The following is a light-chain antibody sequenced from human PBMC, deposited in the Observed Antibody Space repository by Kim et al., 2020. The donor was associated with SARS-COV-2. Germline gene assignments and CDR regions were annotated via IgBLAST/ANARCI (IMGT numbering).Light chain of an antibody. V-gene: IGLV2-14*04. Sequence: GQSIAISCTGTKNDIGPYKCVSWYQKHPDKAPKLIIYDVSDRPSGVSDRFSGSKSGNTASLTISGLQADDEADYYCASYTTVGTLVFGGGTKVTVL. CDR3: ASYTTVGTLV. CDR2: DVS. J-gene: IGLJ2*01. CDR1: KNDIGPYKC.